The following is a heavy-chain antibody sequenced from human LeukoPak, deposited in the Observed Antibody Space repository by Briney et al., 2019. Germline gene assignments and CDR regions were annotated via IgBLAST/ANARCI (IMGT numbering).Heavy chain of an antibody. CDR3: AKDWMSSSGYFLFDY. CDR1: GFTFSSYA. V-gene: IGHV3-23*01. D-gene: IGHD3-22*01. J-gene: IGHJ4*02. Sequence: PGGSLRLSCAASGFTFSSYAMSWVRQAPGKGLEWVSAISGSGGSTYYADSVKGRFTISRDNSKNTLYLQMNSLRAEDTAVYYGAKDWMSSSGYFLFDYWGQGTLVTVSS. CDR2: ISGSGGST.